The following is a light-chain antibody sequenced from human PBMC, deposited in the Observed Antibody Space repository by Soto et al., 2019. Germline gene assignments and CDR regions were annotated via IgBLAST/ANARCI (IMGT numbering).Light chain of an antibody. CDR2: EVS. V-gene: IGLV2-14*01. J-gene: IGLJ1*01. CDR3: SSYTSSSTYV. CDR1: SSDVGGYTY. Sequence: QSALIQPASVSGSPGQSITISCTGTSSDVGGYTYVSWYQQHPGKAPKLMIYEVSNRPSGVSNRFSGSKSDNTASLTISGLQAEDEADYYCSSYTSSSTYVFGTGTKLTVL.